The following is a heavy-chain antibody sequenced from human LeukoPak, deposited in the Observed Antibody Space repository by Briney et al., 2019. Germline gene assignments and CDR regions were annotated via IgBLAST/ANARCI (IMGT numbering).Heavy chain of an antibody. D-gene: IGHD5-18*01. CDR2: ISYDGSNK. CDR1: GFTFSSYG. V-gene: IGHV3-30*18. Sequence: GGSLRLSCAASGFTFSSYGMHWVRQAPGKGLEWVAVISYDGSNKYYADSVKGRFTISRDNSKNTLYLQMNSLRAGDTAVYYCAKDLADTAMVRSSGGMDVWGQGTTVTVSS. J-gene: IGHJ6*02. CDR3: AKDLADTAMVRSSGGMDV.